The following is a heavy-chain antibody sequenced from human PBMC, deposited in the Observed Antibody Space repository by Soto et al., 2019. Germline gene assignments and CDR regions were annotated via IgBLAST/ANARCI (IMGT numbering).Heavy chain of an antibody. D-gene: IGHD4-17*01. V-gene: IGHV1-8*01. Sequence: QVQLVQSGAEVKKPGASVKVSCKASGYTFTSYDINWVRQATGQGLEWMGWMNPNSGNTGYAQKFQGRVTMTRNTSISTAYMERSSLRSEDTAVYYWARGTTVTTLEWFDPWGQGTLVTVSS. CDR3: ARGTTVTTLEWFDP. CDR1: GYTFTSYD. CDR2: MNPNSGNT. J-gene: IGHJ5*02.